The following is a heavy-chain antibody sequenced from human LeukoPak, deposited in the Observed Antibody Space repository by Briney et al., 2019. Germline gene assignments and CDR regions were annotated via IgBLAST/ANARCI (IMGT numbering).Heavy chain of an antibody. CDR2: TFYSGST. CDR3: ARQIAVVEPTDPNWFDS. J-gene: IGHJ5*01. D-gene: IGHD2-21*01. CDR1: AASISSSSYY. V-gene: IGHV4-39*07. Sequence: PSETLSLTCSVSAASISSSSYYWGWIRQPPGKGLERIGSTFYSGSTYYTPSPKSTVTMSLDTSKNQFSLRLTSVTAADTAVYYCARQIAVVEPTDPNWFDSWGQGTLVTVSS.